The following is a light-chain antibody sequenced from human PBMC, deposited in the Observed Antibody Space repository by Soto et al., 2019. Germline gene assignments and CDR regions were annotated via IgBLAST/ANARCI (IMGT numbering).Light chain of an antibody. J-gene: IGKJ5*01. CDR2: GVS. V-gene: IGKV3D-20*02. Sequence: EIVMTQSPATVSVSPGERATLYCRASQSVSSIYFAWYQQKRGQAPRLLIYGVSSRATGIPDRFNGSGSGTDFTLTISSLEPEDFAVYYCQQRSNWPPITCGQGTRLEI. CDR3: QQRSNWPPIT. CDR1: QSVSSIY.